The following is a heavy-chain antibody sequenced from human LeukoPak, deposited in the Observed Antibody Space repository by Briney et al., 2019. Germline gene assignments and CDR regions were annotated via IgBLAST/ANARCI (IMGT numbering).Heavy chain of an antibody. Sequence: GASVTVSCKASGYTFTGYYMHWVRQAPGQGLEWMGWINPNSGGTNYAQKFQGRVTMTRDTSISTAYMELSRLRSDDTAVYYCARGGHSGYGYAFDIWGQGTMVTVSS. V-gene: IGHV1-2*02. CDR2: INPNSGGT. CDR3: ARGGHSGYGYAFDI. D-gene: IGHD5-12*01. J-gene: IGHJ3*02. CDR1: GYTFTGYY.